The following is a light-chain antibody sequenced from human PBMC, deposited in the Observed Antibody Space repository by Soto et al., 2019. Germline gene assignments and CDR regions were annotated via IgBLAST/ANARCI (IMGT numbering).Light chain of an antibody. V-gene: IGKV1-39*01. CDR3: QQTFSPPYT. CDR1: QSISNN. J-gene: IGKJ2*01. CDR2: VAS. Sequence: DIQMTQSLSSLSASVGDRVSITCRASQSISNNLSWYQQKPGKAPKFLIYVASTLQRGVPSRFSGSGSGTAFTLTISSLQLEAFATYYCQQTFSPPYTFGQGTKLEIK.